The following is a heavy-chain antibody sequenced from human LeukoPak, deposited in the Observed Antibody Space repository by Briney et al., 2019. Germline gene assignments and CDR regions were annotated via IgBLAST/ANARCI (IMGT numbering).Heavy chain of an antibody. Sequence: GGSLRLSCAASGFTFDDYAMHWVRQAPGKGLEWVSGISWNSGSIGYAGSVKGRFTISRDNAKNSLYLQMNSLRAEDMALYYCAKAMGWEYSSSALFDYWGQGTLVTVSS. J-gene: IGHJ4*02. V-gene: IGHV3-9*03. CDR1: GFTFDDYA. D-gene: IGHD6-6*01. CDR2: ISWNSGSI. CDR3: AKAMGWEYSSSALFDY.